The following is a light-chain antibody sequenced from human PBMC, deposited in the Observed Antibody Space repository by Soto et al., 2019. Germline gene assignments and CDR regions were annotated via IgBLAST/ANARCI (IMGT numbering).Light chain of an antibody. CDR2: GAS. J-gene: IGKJ1*01. CDR3: QQYNNWPRT. CDR1: QSVSSD. V-gene: IGKV3-15*01. Sequence: EIVMTQSPATLSVSPGERATLSCRASQSVSSDLAWYQQKPGQVPRLLIYGASTRATGIPARFSGSGSGTEFTLTISSLQSEDFAVYYCQQYNNWPRTFGQGPKVEIK.